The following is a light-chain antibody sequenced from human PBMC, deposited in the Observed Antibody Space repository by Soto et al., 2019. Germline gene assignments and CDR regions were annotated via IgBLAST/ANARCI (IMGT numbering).Light chain of an antibody. V-gene: IGLV2-8*01. CDR1: SSDVGTYDY. CDR3: SSYAGRNTVL. J-gene: IGLJ2*01. CDR2: EVS. Sequence: QSALTQPPSASGSPGQSVTISCTGTSSDVGTYDYVSWYQQHPGKAPKLMIYEVSKRPSGVSDRFSGSKTGNTAPLTVSGLQAEDEADYYCSSYAGRNTVLFGGGTKVTVL.